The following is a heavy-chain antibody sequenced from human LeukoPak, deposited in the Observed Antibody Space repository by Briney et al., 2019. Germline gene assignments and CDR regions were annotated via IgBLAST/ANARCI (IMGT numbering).Heavy chain of an antibody. J-gene: IGHJ4*02. CDR2: ISGSGGST. Sequence: SGGSLRLSCAASGFTFSSYAMSWVRQAPGKGLERVSAISGSGGSTYYADSAKGRFTISRDMSKNRLYLQMNSLRAEDTAVYYCATADYYDSSGYYRGSDYWGQGTLVTVSS. CDR1: GFTFSSYA. CDR3: ATADYYDSSGYYRGSDY. D-gene: IGHD3-22*01. V-gene: IGHV3-23*01.